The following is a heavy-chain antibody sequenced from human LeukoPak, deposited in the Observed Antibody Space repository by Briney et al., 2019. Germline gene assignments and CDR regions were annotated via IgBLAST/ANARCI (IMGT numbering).Heavy chain of an antibody. J-gene: IGHJ4*02. CDR3: RFLTSNSDF. D-gene: IGHD2/OR15-2a*01. CDR2: IRNKANSYAT. V-gene: IGHV3-73*01. CDR1: GFIFSDSA. Sequence: PGGSLKLSCAASGFIFSDSAVHWVRQASGTELERVGRIRNKANSYATAYTASMEGRFTISRDDSKNTAYLQMNSLRSEGTAVYYCRFLTSNSDFWGQGILVTVSS.